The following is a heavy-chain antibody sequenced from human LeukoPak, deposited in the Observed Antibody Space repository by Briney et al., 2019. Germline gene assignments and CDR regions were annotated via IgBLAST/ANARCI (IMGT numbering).Heavy chain of an antibody. CDR2: ISAYNGNT. Sequence: ASVNVSCKASGYTFTSYGVSWVRQAPGQGLEWMGWISAYNGNTNYAQKLQGRVTMTTDTSTSTAYMELRSLRSDDTAVYYCARADRYSGYEENFDYWGQGTLVTVSS. J-gene: IGHJ4*02. CDR3: ARADRYSGYEENFDY. V-gene: IGHV1-18*01. CDR1: GYTFTSYG. D-gene: IGHD5-12*01.